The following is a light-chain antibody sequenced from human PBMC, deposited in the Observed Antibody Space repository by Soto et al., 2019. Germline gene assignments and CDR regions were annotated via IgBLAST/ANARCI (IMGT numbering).Light chain of an antibody. CDR2: EVS. J-gene: IGLJ2*01. V-gene: IGLV2-14*01. Sequence: QSALTQPPSASGSPGQSVTITCSGTSSDVGEENYVSWYQQHPGKVPKAMIYEVSSRPSGVSNRFSGSKSGNTASLTISGLQAEDEAYYYCSSYTTSTSFILFGGGTKLTVL. CDR3: SSYTTSTSFIL. CDR1: SSDVGEENY.